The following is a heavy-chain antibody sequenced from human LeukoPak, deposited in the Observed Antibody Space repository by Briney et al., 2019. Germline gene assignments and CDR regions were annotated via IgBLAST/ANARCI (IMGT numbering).Heavy chain of an antibody. J-gene: IGHJ4*02. D-gene: IGHD6-19*01. CDR2: IYPGDSDT. CDR3: ARRDYGSGPFDS. V-gene: IGHV5-51*01. CDR1: GYSFTSYW. Sequence: GESLKISCQCSGYSFTSYWIGWVRPMPGKGLEWMGIIYPGDSDTTYSPSFQGQVTISADKSISTAYLQWSSLKASDTAIYYCARRDYGSGPFDSWGQGTLVTVSS.